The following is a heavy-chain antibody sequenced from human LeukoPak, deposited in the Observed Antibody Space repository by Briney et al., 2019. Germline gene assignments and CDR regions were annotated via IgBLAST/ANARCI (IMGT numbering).Heavy chain of an antibody. D-gene: IGHD3-22*01. CDR1: GFTFSDYY. V-gene: IGHV3-11*01. J-gene: IGHJ4*02. Sequence: GGSLRLSCAAYGFTFSDYYMSWIRQAPGKGLEWVSYISSSGSTIYYADSVKGRFTISRDNAKNSLYLQMNSLRAEDTAVYYCATLASGDSSGPEIYWGQGTLVTVSS. CDR2: ISSSGSTI. CDR3: ATLASGDSSGPEIY.